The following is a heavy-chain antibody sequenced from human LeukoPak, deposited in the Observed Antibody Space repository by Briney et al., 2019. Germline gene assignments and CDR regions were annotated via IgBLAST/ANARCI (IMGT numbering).Heavy chain of an antibody. Sequence: GGSLRLSCAASGFTFSSYWMSWVRQAPGKGLEWVANIKQDGSEKYYVDSVKGRFTISRDNAKNSLYLQMNSLRAEDTAVYYCADDCSSTSCYNRGAWGQGTLVTVSS. V-gene: IGHV3-7*01. D-gene: IGHD2-2*02. CDR2: IKQDGSEK. J-gene: IGHJ5*02. CDR3: ADDCSSTSCYNRGA. CDR1: GFTFSSYW.